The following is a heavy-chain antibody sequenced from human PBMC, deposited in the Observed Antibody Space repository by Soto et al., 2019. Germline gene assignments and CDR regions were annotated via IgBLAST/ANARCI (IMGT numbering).Heavy chain of an antibody. CDR2: ISYDGSNK. D-gene: IGHD3-22*01. J-gene: IGHJ6*02. CDR1: GFTFSSYG. V-gene: IGHV3-30*18. CDR3: AKETGGYYDSSGYYDFWGGYGMDV. Sequence: GGSLRLSCAASGFTFSSYGMHWVRQAPGKGLEWVAVISYDGSNKYYADSVKGRFTISRDNSKNTLYLQMNSLRAEDTAVYYCAKETGGYYDSSGYYDFWGGYGMDVWGQGTTVTVSS.